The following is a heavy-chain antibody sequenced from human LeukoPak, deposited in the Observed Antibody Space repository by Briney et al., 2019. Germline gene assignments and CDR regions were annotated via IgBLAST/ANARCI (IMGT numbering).Heavy chain of an antibody. Sequence: KASETLSLTCAVSGGSISSSNWWSWVRQPPGKGLEWIGEVYHSGSTNYNPSLKSRVTISVDKSKNQFSLKLSSVTAADTAVYYCARSDSSACPCGFDIWGQGTMVTVSS. D-gene: IGHD3-22*01. CDR3: ARSDSSACPCGFDI. CDR1: GGSISSSNW. J-gene: IGHJ3*02. CDR2: VYHSGST. V-gene: IGHV4-4*02.